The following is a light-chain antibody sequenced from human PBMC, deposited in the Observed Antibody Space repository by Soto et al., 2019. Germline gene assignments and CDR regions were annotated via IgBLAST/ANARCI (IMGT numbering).Light chain of an antibody. V-gene: IGLV1-40*01. Sequence: QSVLTQPSSVSGAPGQRVTISYTGSRSDIGAGYDVHWYQQLPGTAPKLLIYGNINRPSGVPDRFSGSKSGTSASLAITGLQAEDEADYYCQSHDSSLNGYVFGTGTKVTVL. J-gene: IGLJ1*01. CDR3: QSHDSSLNGYV. CDR2: GNI. CDR1: RSDIGAGYD.